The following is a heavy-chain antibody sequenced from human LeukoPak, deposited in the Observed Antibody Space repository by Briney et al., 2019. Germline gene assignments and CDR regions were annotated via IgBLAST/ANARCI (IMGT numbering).Heavy chain of an antibody. CDR2: ISSGGGTII. Sequence: GGSLRLSCAAFGFSFNDYYMTWMRQAPGKGLEWVSYISSGGGTIIYYADSVKGRFTISKDNAKNSLYLQMNSLRAVDTAVYYCARVRKDYYYYYMDVWGKGTTVTVSS. CDR3: ARVRKDYYYYYMDV. J-gene: IGHJ6*03. V-gene: IGHV3-11*04. CDR1: GFSFNDYY.